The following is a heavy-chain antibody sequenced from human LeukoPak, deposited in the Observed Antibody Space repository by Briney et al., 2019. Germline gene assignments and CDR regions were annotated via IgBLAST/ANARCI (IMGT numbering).Heavy chain of an antibody. V-gene: IGHV1-18*01. D-gene: IGHD3-10*01. CDR1: GYTFTSYG. CDR2: ISAYNGDT. J-gene: IGHJ4*02. CDR3: TAGGHYYGSGSPAVDH. Sequence: ASVKVSCKASGYTFTSYGITWVRQAPGQGLEWMGWISAYNGDTNYGQKFQGRVTMTTDTFTTTGYMELRSLRLDDTAIYFCTAGGHYYGSGSPAVDHWGQGTLVTVSS.